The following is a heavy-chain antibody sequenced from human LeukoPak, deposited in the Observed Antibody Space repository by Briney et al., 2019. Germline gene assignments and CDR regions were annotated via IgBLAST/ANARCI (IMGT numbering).Heavy chain of an antibody. CDR3: ARDGGRGSSSWYAAY. D-gene: IGHD6-13*01. V-gene: IGHV3-33*01. Sequence: PGRSLRLSCAASGFTFSSYGMHWVRQAPGKGLEWVAVIWYDGSNKYYADSVKGRFTISRDNSKNTLYLQMNSLRAEDTAVYYCARDGGRGSSSWYAAYWGQGTLVTASS. J-gene: IGHJ4*02. CDR1: GFTFSSYG. CDR2: IWYDGSNK.